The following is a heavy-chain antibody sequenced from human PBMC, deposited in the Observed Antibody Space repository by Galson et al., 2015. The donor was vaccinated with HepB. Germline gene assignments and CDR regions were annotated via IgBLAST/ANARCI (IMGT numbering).Heavy chain of an antibody. J-gene: IGHJ6*02. Sequence: SLRRSCAASGFTFSSYGMHWVRQAPGKGLEWVALVSYDASKKYYADSVKGRFTISRENSKNTMYLHMNRLRAEDTAVYYCAKDQGGSYYAEYYYYGMDVRGQGTTVTVSS. CDR2: VSYDASKK. V-gene: IGHV3-30*18. CDR3: AKDQGGSYYAEYYYYGMDV. CDR1: GFTFSSYG. D-gene: IGHD1-26*01.